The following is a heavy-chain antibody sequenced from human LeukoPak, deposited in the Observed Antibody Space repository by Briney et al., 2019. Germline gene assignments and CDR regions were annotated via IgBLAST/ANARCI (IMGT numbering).Heavy chain of an antibody. V-gene: IGHV4-34*01. CDR3: ARVKDYGDYVDY. D-gene: IGHD4-17*01. Sequence: PSETLSLTCAVYGGSFSGYYWSWIRQPPGKGREWIGEINHSGSTNYNPSLKSRVTISVDTSKNQFSLKLSSVTAADTAVYYCARVKDYGDYVDYWGQGTLVTVSS. J-gene: IGHJ4*02. CDR2: INHSGST. CDR1: GGSFSGYY.